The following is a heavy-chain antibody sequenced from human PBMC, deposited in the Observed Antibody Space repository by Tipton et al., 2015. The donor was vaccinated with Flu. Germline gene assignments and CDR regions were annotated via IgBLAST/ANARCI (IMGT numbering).Heavy chain of an antibody. J-gene: IGHJ4*02. CDR1: GFTFSSYW. CDR3: ARQIGGGDCF. D-gene: IGHD2-21*01. V-gene: IGHV3-7*03. Sequence: SLRLSCVASGFTFSSYWMTWVRQVPGKGLEWVANIKQDGSVKYYVDSVKGRFTISRDNAKHSVYLQMNNLRAEDTALYYCARQIGGGDCFWGQGTLVTVSS. CDR2: IKQDGSVK.